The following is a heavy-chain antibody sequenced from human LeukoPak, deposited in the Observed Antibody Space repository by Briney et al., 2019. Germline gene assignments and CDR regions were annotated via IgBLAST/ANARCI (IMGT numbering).Heavy chain of an antibody. J-gene: IGHJ6*03. CDR3: ARDVSGAGTYLAPTYYFYYMDV. CDR1: EGTFSNYA. V-gene: IGHV1-69*01. D-gene: IGHD3-10*01. CDR2: IIPMFGTA. Sequence: SVKVSCKASEGTFSNYAISWVRQAPGQGLEWMGGIIPMFGTANYAQEFQGRVTITADESTSTAYMELSSLRSEDTAVYYCARDVSGAGTYLAPTYYFYYMDVWGKGTTVTVSS.